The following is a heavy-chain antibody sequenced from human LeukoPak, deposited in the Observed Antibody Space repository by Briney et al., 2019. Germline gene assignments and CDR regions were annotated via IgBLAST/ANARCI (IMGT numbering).Heavy chain of an antibody. CDR3: ARAPPYYYYYGMDV. CDR2: INHSGST. J-gene: IGHJ6*02. CDR1: GGSFSGYY. Sequence: SETLSLTCAAYGGSFSGYYWSWIRQPPGKGLEWIGEINHSGSTNYNPSLKSRVTISVDTSKNQFSLKLSSVTAADTAVYYCARAPPYYYYYGMDVWGQGTTVTVSS. V-gene: IGHV4-34*01.